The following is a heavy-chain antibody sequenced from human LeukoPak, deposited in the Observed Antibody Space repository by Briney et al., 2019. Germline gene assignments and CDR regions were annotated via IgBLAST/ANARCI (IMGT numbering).Heavy chain of an antibody. Sequence: ASVKVFCGTSGYTFTAYYLHWVRQAPGQGLEWMGWMNPNSGDRNSAQKFQGRVTMTRDTSIRTIYMELSSLRSDDTAVYYCVRTLSAMIPYDYWGNGTLIIVSS. CDR1: GYTFTAYY. V-gene: IGHV1-2*02. D-gene: IGHD3-16*01. CDR3: VRTLSAMIPYDY. CDR2: MNPNSGDR. J-gene: IGHJ4*01.